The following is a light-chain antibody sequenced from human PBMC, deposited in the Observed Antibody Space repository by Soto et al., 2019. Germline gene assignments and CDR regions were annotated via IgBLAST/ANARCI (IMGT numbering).Light chain of an antibody. CDR3: QQYNTYPLT. CDR1: QSISPW. V-gene: IGKV1-5*03. J-gene: IGKJ4*01. CDR2: KAS. Sequence: DIQMTQSPSTLSASVGDSVTITCRASQSISPWLAWYQQKPGKAPTLLIYKASSLEGGVPSRFSGSGSGTDFNITISSLQPDVFATYYCQQYNTYPLTFRGGTTVEIK.